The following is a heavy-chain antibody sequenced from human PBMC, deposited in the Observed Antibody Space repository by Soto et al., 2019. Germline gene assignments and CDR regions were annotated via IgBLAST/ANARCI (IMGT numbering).Heavy chain of an antibody. CDR3: ASLVIPRLYYFHY. J-gene: IGHJ4*02. CDR2: IIPIFGTA. V-gene: IGHV1-69*01. D-gene: IGHD2-21*01. Sequence: QVQLVQSGAEVKKPGSSVKVSCKASGVTFSSYAISWVRQAPGQGLEWMGGIIPIFGTANHAQKFQGRVTITADESTSTAYMKQSSLRSEDTAVYYCASLVIPRLYYFHYWCQGTLVTVSS. CDR1: GVTFSSYA.